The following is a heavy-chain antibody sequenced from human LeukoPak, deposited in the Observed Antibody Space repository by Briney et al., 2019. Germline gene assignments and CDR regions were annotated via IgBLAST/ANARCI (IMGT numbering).Heavy chain of an antibody. V-gene: IGHV3-9*01. CDR3: AKGSGQYGAYDSSGLDY. Sequence: GRSLRLSCAASGFTFDDYAMHWVRQAPGKGLEWVSGISWNGGRIGYADFVKGRFAISRDNAKNSLYLQMSSLRAEDTAFYYCAKGSGQYGAYDSSGLDYWGQGTLVTVSS. D-gene: IGHD3-22*01. CDR2: ISWNGGRI. CDR1: GFTFDDYA. J-gene: IGHJ4*02.